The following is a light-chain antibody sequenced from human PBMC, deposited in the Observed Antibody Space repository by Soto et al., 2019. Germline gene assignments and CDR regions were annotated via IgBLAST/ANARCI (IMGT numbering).Light chain of an antibody. Sequence: SYELTQPPSVSVAPGRTARIVCGGNNIESKNVFWYQQTPGQAPVLVIFDDGVRPSGIPERFSGSSSGTVATLSISEAEVDDEGDYYCYSTDSTGNVRVFGGGTKLTVL. V-gene: IGLV3-10*01. CDR3: YSTDSTGNVRV. J-gene: IGLJ3*02. CDR1: NIESKN. CDR2: DDG.